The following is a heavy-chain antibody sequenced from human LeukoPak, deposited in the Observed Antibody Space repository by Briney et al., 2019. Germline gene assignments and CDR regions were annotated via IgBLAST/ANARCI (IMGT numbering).Heavy chain of an antibody. J-gene: IGHJ4*02. CDR3: ARGNDLPDY. V-gene: IGHV3-30*02. CDR1: GFTFSNYG. Sequence: GGSLRLSCAASGFTFSNYGMHWVRQAPGKGLEWVAFIRNDGSTKFYADSVKGRFTISRDNSKNTLYLQMNSLRAEDTAVYYCARGNDLPDYWGQGTLVTVSS. D-gene: IGHD1-1*01. CDR2: IRNDGSTK.